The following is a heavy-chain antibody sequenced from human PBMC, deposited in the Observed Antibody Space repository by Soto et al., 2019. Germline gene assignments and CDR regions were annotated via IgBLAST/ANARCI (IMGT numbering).Heavy chain of an antibody. CDR3: TTTYTGGSFYT. CDR2: IKSETSGGTT. J-gene: IGHJ5*02. Sequence: EVQVVESGGGLVQPGKSLRLSCAASGFLFINAWMNWVRQAPGKGLEWVGRIKSETSGGTTDYAAPVKGRFTIARDDSKNMLYLQMNSLKTEDTAVYYCTTTYTGGSFYTWGQGTLVTVSS. D-gene: IGHD1-26*01. CDR1: GFLFINAW. V-gene: IGHV3-15*07.